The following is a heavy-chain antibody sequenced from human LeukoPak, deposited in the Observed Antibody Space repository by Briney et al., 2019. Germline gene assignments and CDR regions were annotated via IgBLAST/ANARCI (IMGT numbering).Heavy chain of an antibody. CDR1: GFTFSHYR. CDR2: ISSNSTYK. Sequence: PGGSLRLSCAASGFTFSHYRMNWVRQAPGKGLEWVSCISSNSTYKYYADSVKGRFTISRDNAKNSLYLQMTSLRAGDTAVYYCARQTASSFDYWGQGTLVTVSS. V-gene: IGHV3-21*01. J-gene: IGHJ4*02. D-gene: IGHD2-21*02. CDR3: ARQTASSFDY.